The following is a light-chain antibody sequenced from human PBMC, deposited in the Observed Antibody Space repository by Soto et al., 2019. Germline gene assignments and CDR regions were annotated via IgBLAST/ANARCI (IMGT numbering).Light chain of an antibody. CDR1: QSISSW. V-gene: IGKV1-5*01. Sequence: DIQMTQSPSTLSASVGDRVTITCRASQSISSWLAWYQQKPGKAPKLLIYDASSLESGVPSRFSGSGAGTEFTLTISSRQPDDFATYYYQQHNSYFYAFGQGTKLEIK. CDR3: QQHNSYFYA. J-gene: IGKJ2*01. CDR2: DAS.